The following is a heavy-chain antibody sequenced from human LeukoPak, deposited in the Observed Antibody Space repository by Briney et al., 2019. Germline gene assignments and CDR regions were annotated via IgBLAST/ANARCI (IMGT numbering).Heavy chain of an antibody. CDR2: IEQNGREK. V-gene: IGHV3-7*01. CDR3: ATYRTRCSNSLDF. J-gene: IGHJ4*02. D-gene: IGHD6-13*01. Sequence: GGSLRLSCAASGFTFSSYWMTWVRQAPGQGLEWVANIEQNGREKNYVDSVKGRFTISRDNAKNSLYLQMNSLRAEDTAVYYCATYRTRCSNSLDFWGRGTLVTVSS. CDR1: GFTFSSYW.